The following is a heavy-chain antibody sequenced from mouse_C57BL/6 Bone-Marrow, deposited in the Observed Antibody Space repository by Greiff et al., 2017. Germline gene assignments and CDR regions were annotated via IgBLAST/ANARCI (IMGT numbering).Heavy chain of an antibody. CDR2: IYPGSGST. CDR3: ARRGITTVVHWYFDV. D-gene: IGHD1-1*01. CDR1: GYTFTSYW. Sequence: QVQLQQPGAELVKPGASVKMSCKASGYTFTSYWITWVKQRPGQGLEWIGDIYPGSGSTNYNEKFKSKATLTVDTSSSTAYMQLSSLTSEDSAVYYCARRGITTVVHWYFDVWGTGTTVTVSS. J-gene: IGHJ1*03. V-gene: IGHV1-55*01.